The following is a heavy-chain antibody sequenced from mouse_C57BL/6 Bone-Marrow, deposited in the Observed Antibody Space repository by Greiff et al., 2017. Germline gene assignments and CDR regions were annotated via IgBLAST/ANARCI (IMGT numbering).Heavy chain of an antibody. CDR3: ATERTTVVGDYYAMDY. CDR2: IYPGSGST. D-gene: IGHD1-1*01. CDR1: GYTFTSYW. Sequence: QVQLQQPGAELVKPGASVKMSCKASGYTFTSYWITWVKQRPGQGLEWIGDIYPGSGSTNYNEKFKSKATLTVDTSSSTAYMQLCSLTSEDSAVYDCATERTTVVGDYYAMDYWGQGTSVTVSS. V-gene: IGHV1-55*01. J-gene: IGHJ4*01.